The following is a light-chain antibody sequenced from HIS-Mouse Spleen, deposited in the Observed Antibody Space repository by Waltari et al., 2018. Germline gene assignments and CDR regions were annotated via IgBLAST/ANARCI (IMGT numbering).Light chain of an antibody. CDR3: YSTDSSGNHRV. J-gene: IGLJ2*01. CDR1: ALPKKY. Sequence: SYELTQPPSVSVSPGQTARITSSGDALPKKYAYWYQQKSGQAPGLVIYEDSKRPSGIPERVSGSSSGTMATLTISGAQVEDEADYYCYSTDSSGNHRVFGGGTKLTVL. CDR2: EDS. V-gene: IGLV3-10*01.